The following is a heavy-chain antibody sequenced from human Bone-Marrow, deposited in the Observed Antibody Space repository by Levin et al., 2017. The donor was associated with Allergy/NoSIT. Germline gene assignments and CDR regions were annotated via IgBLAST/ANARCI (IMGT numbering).Heavy chain of an antibody. V-gene: IGHV3-33*01. J-gene: IGHJ6*03. CDR3: ARDGYSSSGIFYYYYYMDG. CDR2: IWYDGSNK. CDR1: GFTFSSYG. D-gene: IGHD6-6*01. Sequence: LSLTCAASGFTFSSYGMHWVRQAPGKGLEWVAVIWYDGSNKYYADSVKGRFTISRDNSKNTLYLQMNSLRAEDTAVYYCARDGYSSSGIFYYYYYMDGWGKGTTVTVSS.